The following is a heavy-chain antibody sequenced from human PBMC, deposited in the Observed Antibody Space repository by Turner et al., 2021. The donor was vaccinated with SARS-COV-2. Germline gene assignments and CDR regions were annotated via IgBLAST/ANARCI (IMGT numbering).Heavy chain of an antibody. CDR3: ARRPGSYSGFDY. CDR1: DGSISSSSYF. D-gene: IGHD1-26*01. CDR2: IRWRDTT. Sequence: QLQLQESGPGQVKATDTLALTYNVPDGSISSSSYFWSCIRHSPGKSLDWIGSIRWRDTTYYNASLNGRVTISLDTSKNEFTMNLRSLTVADTAVYYCARRPGSYSGFDYWGQGLPVTVSS. J-gene: IGHJ4*02. V-gene: IGHV4-39*01.